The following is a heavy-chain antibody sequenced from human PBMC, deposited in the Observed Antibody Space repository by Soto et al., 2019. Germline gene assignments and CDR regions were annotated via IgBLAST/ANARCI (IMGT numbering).Heavy chain of an antibody. J-gene: IGHJ1*01. CDR3: GKAPVPEYGPLGSCVFQN. CDR2: IIGSGAIT. Sequence: EVQLLESGGALVQPGESRRLSCVASGFTFSNYARSWVRHAPGKGPEWVSSIIGSGAITYHADSVKGRFTISRENSENTWRLQMNSLRVEDTAVFSCGKAPVPEYGPLGSCVFQNWGQGTLVTVSS. CDR1: GFTFSNYA. V-gene: IGHV3-23*01. D-gene: IGHD4-17*01.